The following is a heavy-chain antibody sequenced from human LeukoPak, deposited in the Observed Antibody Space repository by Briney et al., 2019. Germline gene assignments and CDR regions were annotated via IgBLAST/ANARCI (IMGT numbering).Heavy chain of an antibody. D-gene: IGHD3-3*01. CDR2: ISGSGGTT. Sequence: PGGSLRLSCAASGFTFSSDAMSWVRQAPEKGLEWVSAISGSGGTTYYADSVKGRFIISRDNSKNTLYLQMNSLRAEDTAVYYCAKRHYDFWSGYQNQMYYFDYWGQGALVTVSS. V-gene: IGHV3-23*01. J-gene: IGHJ4*02. CDR1: GFTFSSDA. CDR3: AKRHYDFWSGYQNQMYYFDY.